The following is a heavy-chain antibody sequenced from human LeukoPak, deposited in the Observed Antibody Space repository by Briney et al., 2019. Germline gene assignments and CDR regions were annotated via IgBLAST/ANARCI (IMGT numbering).Heavy chain of an antibody. V-gene: IGHV3-30*02. D-gene: IGHD6-13*01. CDR1: GFTFSSYG. Sequence: GGSLRLSCAASGFTFSSYGMHWVRQAPGKGLEWVAFIRYDGSNKYYADSVKGRFTISRDNSKNTLYLQMNSLRAGDTAVYYCAKDLGAAGGRGNFYYMDVWGKGTTVTVSS. J-gene: IGHJ6*03. CDR3: AKDLGAAGGRGNFYYMDV. CDR2: IRYDGSNK.